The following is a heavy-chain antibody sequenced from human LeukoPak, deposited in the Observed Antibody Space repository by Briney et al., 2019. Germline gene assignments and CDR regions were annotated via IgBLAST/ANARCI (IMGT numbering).Heavy chain of an antibody. CDR2: ISGSGGST. D-gene: IGHD3-22*01. Sequence: PGGSLRLSCAASGFTFSSYAMSWVRQAPGKGLEWVSAISGSGGSTYYADSVKGRFTISRDNAKNSLYLQMNSLRAEDTAVYYCARARSGSYYYDSSGYFDYWGQGTLVTVSS. V-gene: IGHV3-23*01. CDR3: ARARSGSYYYDSSGYFDY. CDR1: GFTFSSYA. J-gene: IGHJ4*02.